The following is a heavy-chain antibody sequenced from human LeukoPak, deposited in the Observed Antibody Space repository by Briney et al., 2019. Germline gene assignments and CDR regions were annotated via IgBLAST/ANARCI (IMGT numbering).Heavy chain of an antibody. V-gene: IGHV1-18*01. J-gene: IGHJ4*02. CDR3: ARDPPDYDFWSGSETTDY. CDR2: ISAYNGNT. CDR1: GYTFTRYG. Sequence: ASVKVSCKASGYTFTRYGISWVRQAPGQGLKWMGWISAYNGNTNYAQKLQGRVTMTTDTSTSTAYMELRSLRSDDTAVNYCARDPPDYDFWSGSETTDYWGQGTLVTVSS. D-gene: IGHD3-3*01.